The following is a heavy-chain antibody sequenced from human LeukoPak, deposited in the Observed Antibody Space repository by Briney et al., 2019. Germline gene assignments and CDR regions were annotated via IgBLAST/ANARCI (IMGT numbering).Heavy chain of an antibody. CDR2: ISAYNGNT. D-gene: IGHD3-10*01. V-gene: IGHV1-18*01. CDR1: GYTFTSYG. J-gene: IGHJ6*03. Sequence: ASVKVSCKASGYTFTSYGISWVRQAPGQGLEWMGWISAYNGNTNYAQKLQGRVTMTTDTSTSTAYMELRSLRSDDTAVYYYARVPITMVRGVIMMSGMDVWGKGTTVTVSS. CDR3: ARVPITMVRGVIMMSGMDV.